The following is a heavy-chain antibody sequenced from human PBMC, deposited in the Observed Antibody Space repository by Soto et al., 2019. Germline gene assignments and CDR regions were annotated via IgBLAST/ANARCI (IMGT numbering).Heavy chain of an antibody. V-gene: IGHV4-39*01. D-gene: IGHD2-15*01. CDR3: ARRGVSSYYSNY. Sequence: SETLSLTCPVSGGSISYSSYFWDWIRQPPGRGLEWIGNIYYSGSTYYNLSLKSRVTISVDTSKNQFSLKLSSVTAADTAVYYCARRGVSSYYSNYWGLGTLVTVSS. CDR2: IYYSGST. J-gene: IGHJ4*02. CDR1: GGSISYSSYF.